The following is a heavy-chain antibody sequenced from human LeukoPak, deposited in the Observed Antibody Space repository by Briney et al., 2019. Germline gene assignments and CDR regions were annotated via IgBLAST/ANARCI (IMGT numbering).Heavy chain of an antibody. D-gene: IGHD2-8*02. Sequence: GRSPRLSCAASGFTFSSYGMHWVRQAPGKGLEWVAVIWYDGSNKYYADSVKGRFTISRDNSKNTLYLQMNSLRAEDTAVYYCARDLVARLYGMDVWSQGTTVTVSS. CDR1: GFTFSSYG. J-gene: IGHJ6*02. V-gene: IGHV3-33*01. CDR3: ARDLVARLYGMDV. CDR2: IWYDGSNK.